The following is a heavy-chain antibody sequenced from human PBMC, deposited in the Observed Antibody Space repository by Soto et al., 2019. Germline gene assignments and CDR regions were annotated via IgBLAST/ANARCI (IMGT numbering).Heavy chain of an antibody. V-gene: IGHV3-15*01. CDR2: IKSKSDGGTT. CDR3: LTESLDY. Sequence: GGSLRLSCAASGFAFSNAWLTWVRQPPGKGLEWVGRIKSKSDGGTTDYAAPVKGRFTISRDDSGNTLYLQMDSLKVEDTAVYYCLTESLDYWGQGTPVTVS. CDR1: GFAFSNAW. J-gene: IGHJ4*02. D-gene: IGHD3-10*01.